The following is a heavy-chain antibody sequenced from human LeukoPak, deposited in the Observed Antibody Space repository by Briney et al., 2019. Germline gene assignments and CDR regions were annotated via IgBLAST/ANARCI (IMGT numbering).Heavy chain of an antibody. D-gene: IGHD6-13*01. CDR3: ARNIAPVYMDV. CDR2: INIDGSST. J-gene: IGHJ6*03. Sequence: GGSLRLSCAASGFTFSSYWMHWVRQAPGKGLVWVSRINIDGSSTSYADSVKGRFSISRDNAKNTLDLQMNSLRAEDTAVYYCARNIAPVYMDVWGKETTVTVSS. CDR1: GFTFSSYW. V-gene: IGHV3-74*01.